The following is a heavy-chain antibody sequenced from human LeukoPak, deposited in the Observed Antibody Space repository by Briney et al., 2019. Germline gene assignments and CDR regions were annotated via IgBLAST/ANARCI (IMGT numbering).Heavy chain of an antibody. J-gene: IGHJ4*02. Sequence: SETLSLTCTVSGGSISSYYWSWIRQPPGEGLEWIGYIYYSGSTNYNPSLKSRVTISVDTSKNQFSLKLSSVTAADTAVYYCARRGGSYWKTIDYWGQGTLVTVSS. D-gene: IGHD1-26*01. V-gene: IGHV4-59*08. CDR3: ARRGGSYWKTIDY. CDR1: GGSISSYY. CDR2: IYYSGST.